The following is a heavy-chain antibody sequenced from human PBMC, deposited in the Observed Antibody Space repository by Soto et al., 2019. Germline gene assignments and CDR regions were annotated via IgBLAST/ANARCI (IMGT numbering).Heavy chain of an antibody. CDR2: ISGYNGDT. Sequence: GASVKVSCKTSGYTFSNYGVSWVRQAPGQGLEWMGWISGYNGDTDYAQNLQDRVTMTTDTSTNTAYMELTALTSDDTAVYFCARDRRRIGATNLFDYWGQGTLVTVSS. J-gene: IGHJ4*02. V-gene: IGHV1-18*01. CDR3: ARDRRRIGATNLFDY. CDR1: GYTFSNYG. D-gene: IGHD1-26*01.